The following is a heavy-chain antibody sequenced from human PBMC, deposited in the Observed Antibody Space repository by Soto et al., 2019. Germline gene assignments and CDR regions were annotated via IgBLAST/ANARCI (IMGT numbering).Heavy chain of an antibody. V-gene: IGHV4-38-2*01. J-gene: IGHJ6*02. Sequence: QVQLQESGPGLVKPSETLSLTCAVSGYSISSGYYWGWIRQPPGKGLEWIGSIYHSGSTYYNPSLKSRVTISVDTSKNQFSLKLSSVTAADTAVYYCARAITHYDVWSGYYTLYYYYYYGMDVWGQGTTVTVSS. CDR2: IYHSGST. CDR1: GYSISSGYY. CDR3: ARAITHYDVWSGYYTLYYYYYYGMDV. D-gene: IGHD3-3*01.